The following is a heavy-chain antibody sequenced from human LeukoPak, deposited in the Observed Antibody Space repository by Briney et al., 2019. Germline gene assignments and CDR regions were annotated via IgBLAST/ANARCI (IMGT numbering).Heavy chain of an antibody. CDR1: GFTFSSYS. CDR2: ISSSSSYI. J-gene: IGHJ3*02. CDR3: AREILFPGDDAFDI. D-gene: IGHD2/OR15-2a*01. Sequence: GGSLRLSCAASGFTFSSYSMNWVRQAPGKGLEWVSSISSSSSYIYYADSVKGRFTISRDNSKNTLYLQMNSLRAEDTAVYYCAREILFPGDDAFDIWGQGTMVTVSS. V-gene: IGHV3-21*04.